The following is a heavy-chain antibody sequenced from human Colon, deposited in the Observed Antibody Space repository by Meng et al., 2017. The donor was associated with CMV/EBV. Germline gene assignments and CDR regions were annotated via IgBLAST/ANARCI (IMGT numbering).Heavy chain of an antibody. D-gene: IGHD1-1*01. J-gene: IGHJ3*02. CDR3: ARDSIGNGPDAFDI. Sequence: GESLKISCAASGFTFSTFPMHWVRQTPGKGLEWVAFISFDENDEYYSDSVKGRFTISRDNSKNTLNLQMNSLRTEDTAVYYCARDSIGNGPDAFDIWGQGTMVTVSS. CDR2: ISFDENDE. CDR1: GFTFSTFP. V-gene: IGHV3-30*04.